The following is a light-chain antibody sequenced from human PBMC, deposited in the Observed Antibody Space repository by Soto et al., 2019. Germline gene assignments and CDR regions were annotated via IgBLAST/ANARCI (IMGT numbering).Light chain of an antibody. Sequence: QSALTQPASVSGSPGQSITISCTGTSSDVGAYNFVSWFQQHPGKVPKLMTYDVSYRPSGVSDRFSGSKSGNTASLTISGLQAEDEADYYCSSFTTSNSFVFGTGTKLTVL. V-gene: IGLV2-14*03. CDR1: SSDVGAYNF. J-gene: IGLJ1*01. CDR3: SSFTTSNSFV. CDR2: DVS.